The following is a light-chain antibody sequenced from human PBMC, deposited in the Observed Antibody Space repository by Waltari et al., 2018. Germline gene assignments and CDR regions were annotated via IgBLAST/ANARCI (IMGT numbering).Light chain of an antibody. V-gene: IGLV2-14*01. CDR1: SSYVGGYNY. Sequence: QSALTQPASVSGSPGQSITISCTGTSSYVGGYNYVSWYQQHPGKAPKVMIYDVSNRPSGVSNRFSGSKSGNTASLTMSGLQAEDEADYYCSSYTGSNTLVVFGGGTKLTVL. CDR2: DVS. J-gene: IGLJ2*01. CDR3: SSYTGSNTLVV.